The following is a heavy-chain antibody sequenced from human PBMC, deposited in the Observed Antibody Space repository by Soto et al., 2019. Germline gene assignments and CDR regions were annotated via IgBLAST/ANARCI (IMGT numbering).Heavy chain of an antibody. CDR3: ARHPYCSSTSCSLDY. CDR2: IYPGDSDT. V-gene: IGHV5-51*01. CDR1: GYSFTTCW. Sequence: GESLKISCKGSGYSFTTCWIGWVRQMPGKGLEWMGIIYPGDSDTRYSPSFQGQVTISADKSISTAYLQWSSLKASDTAMYYCARHPYCSSTSCSLDYWGQGTLVTVSS. J-gene: IGHJ4*02. D-gene: IGHD2-2*01.